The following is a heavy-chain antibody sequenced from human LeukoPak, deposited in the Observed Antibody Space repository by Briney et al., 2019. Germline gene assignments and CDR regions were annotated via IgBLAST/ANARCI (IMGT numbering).Heavy chain of an antibody. J-gene: IGHJ4*02. Sequence: GGSLRFSCAASGFTFSSYGMSWVRQAPGKGLEWVSAMSGGGGSTFYADSVKSRFTISRDNSKNTLYLQMNSLRAEDTAVYYCASGLTGVDYWGQGTLVTVSS. CDR1: GFTFSSYG. V-gene: IGHV3-23*01. CDR2: MSGGGGST. D-gene: IGHD3-9*01. CDR3: ASGLTGVDY.